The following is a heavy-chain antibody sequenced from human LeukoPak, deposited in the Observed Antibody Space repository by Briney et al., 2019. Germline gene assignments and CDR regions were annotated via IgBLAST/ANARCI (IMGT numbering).Heavy chain of an antibody. CDR1: GFTLSSYE. CDR2: ISSSGSTI. J-gene: IGHJ3*02. D-gene: IGHD1-14*01. Sequence: GGSLRLSCAASGFTLSSYEINWVRQALGKGLEWVSYISSSGSTIYYADSVKGRFTISRDNAKNSLYLQMNSLRAEDTAVYYCARGTEPTWMLETFDIWGQGTMVTVSS. CDR3: ARGTEPTWMLETFDI. V-gene: IGHV3-48*03.